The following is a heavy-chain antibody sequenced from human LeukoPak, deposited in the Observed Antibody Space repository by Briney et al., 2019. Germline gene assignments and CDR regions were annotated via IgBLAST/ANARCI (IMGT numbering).Heavy chain of an antibody. Sequence: GGSLRLSRAASGFTVSSNYMSWVRQAPGKGLEWVSVIFSDGSTSYADSVKGRFTISRDNSKNTVYLQMNSLRAEDTAVYYCASRVGIVGATGVFDHWGQGTLVTVSS. CDR3: ASRVGIVGATGVFDH. V-gene: IGHV3-66*01. CDR2: IFSDGST. D-gene: IGHD1-26*01. J-gene: IGHJ5*02. CDR1: GFTVSSNY.